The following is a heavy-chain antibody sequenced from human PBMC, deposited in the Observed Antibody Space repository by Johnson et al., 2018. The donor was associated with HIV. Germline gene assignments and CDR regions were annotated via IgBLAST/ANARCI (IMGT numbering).Heavy chain of an antibody. CDR2: INTGGST. Sequence: VQLVESGGGFVQPGRSLRLSCAASGFTFGNYAMNWVRQAPGKGLEWVSGINTGGSTFYPDSVKGRFTISRDNSKSTLYLQMNSLRAEDTAVYHCAKGWTTVTTRLDAFDIWGQGTMVTVSS. CDR3: AKGWTTVTTRLDAFDI. D-gene: IGHD4-11*01. V-gene: IGHV3-23*04. CDR1: GFTFGNYA. J-gene: IGHJ3*02.